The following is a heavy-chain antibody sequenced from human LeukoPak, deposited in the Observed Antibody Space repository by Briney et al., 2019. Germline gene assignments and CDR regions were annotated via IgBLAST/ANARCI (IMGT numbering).Heavy chain of an antibody. J-gene: IGHJ4*02. D-gene: IGHD4-11*01. Sequence: GGSLRLSCAASGFTFSSYEMNWVRQAPGKGLEWVSYIGSSGSTIYYADSVKGRFTISRDNAKNSLYLQMNSLRAEDTAVYYCARDSHPTVTTSFDYWGQGTLVTVSS. CDR1: GFTFSSYE. CDR2: IGSSGSTI. V-gene: IGHV3-48*03. CDR3: ARDSHPTVTTSFDY.